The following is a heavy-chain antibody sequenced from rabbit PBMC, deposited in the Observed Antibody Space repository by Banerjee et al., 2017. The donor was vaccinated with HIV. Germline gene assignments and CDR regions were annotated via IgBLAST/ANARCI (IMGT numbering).Heavy chain of an antibody. CDR3: ARDLAGVIGWNFDL. CDR1: GFSFSSSYY. CDR2: IYAGSSGST. D-gene: IGHD4-1*01. V-gene: IGHV1S45*01. Sequence: QEQLVESGGGLVQPEGSLTLTCTASGFSFSSSYYMCWVRQAPGKGLEWIACIYAGSSGSTYYASWAKGRFTISKTSSTTVTLKMTSLTDADTATYFCARDLAGVIGWNFDLWGQGTLVTVS. J-gene: IGHJ4*01.